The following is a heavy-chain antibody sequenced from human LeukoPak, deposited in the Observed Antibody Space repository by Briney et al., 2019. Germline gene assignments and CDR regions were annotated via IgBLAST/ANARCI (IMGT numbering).Heavy chain of an antibody. CDR1: GASINSYY. Sequence: SETLSLTCSVSGASINSYYWNWIRQSPGKGLEWLGNIHYRGTTNYNPPLKGRVTLSLDTSKSQFALKVTSVTAADTAVYYCARDEYGDFQGFDYWGQGTRVTVSS. V-gene: IGHV4-59*13. J-gene: IGHJ4*02. D-gene: IGHD4-17*01. CDR2: IHYRGTT. CDR3: ARDEYGDFQGFDY.